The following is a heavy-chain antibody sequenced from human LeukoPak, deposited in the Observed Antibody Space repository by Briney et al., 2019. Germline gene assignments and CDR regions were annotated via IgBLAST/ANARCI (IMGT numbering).Heavy chain of an antibody. CDR3: ARGAHNWNYVLFWFDP. CDR1: GGTFSSYA. CDR2: IIPTFGTA. Sequence: ASVKVSCKASGGTFSSYAISWVRQAPGQGLEWMGGIIPTFGTANYAQKFQGRVTITTDESTSTAYVELSSLRSEDTAVYYCARGAHNWNYVLFWFDPWGQGTLVTVSS. J-gene: IGHJ5*02. D-gene: IGHD1-7*01. V-gene: IGHV1-69*05.